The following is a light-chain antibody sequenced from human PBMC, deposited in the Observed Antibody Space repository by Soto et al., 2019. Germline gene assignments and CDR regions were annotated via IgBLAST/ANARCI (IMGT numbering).Light chain of an antibody. CDR2: NVS. Sequence: QSVVTQPASVSGSPGQSVTIYCTGTSSDVGGYNSVSWYQQHPGKAPKLMIYNVSNRPSGVSNRFSGSKSGSTAYLTISGLQAEDEADYYCSSYTSSSTYVFGTGTRSQS. V-gene: IGLV2-14*01. J-gene: IGLJ1*01. CDR1: SSDVGGYNS. CDR3: SSYTSSSTYV.